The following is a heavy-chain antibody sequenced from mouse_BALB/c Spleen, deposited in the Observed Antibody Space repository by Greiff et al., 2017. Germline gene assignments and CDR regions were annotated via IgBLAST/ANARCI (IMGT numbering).Heavy chain of an antibody. CDR3: ARPDLLTGTFAY. D-gene: IGHD4-1*01. V-gene: IGHV5-6*02. J-gene: IGHJ3*01. Sequence: EVMLVESGGDLVKPGGSLKLSCAASGFTFSSYGMSWVRQTPDKRLEWVATISSGGSYTYYPDSVKGRFTISRDNAKNTLYLQMSSLKSEDTAMYYCARPDLLTGTFAYWGQGTLVTVSA. CDR1: GFTFSSYG. CDR2: ISSGGSYT.